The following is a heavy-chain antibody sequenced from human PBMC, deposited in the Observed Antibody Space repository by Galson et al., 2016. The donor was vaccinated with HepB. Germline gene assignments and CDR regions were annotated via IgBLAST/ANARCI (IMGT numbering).Heavy chain of an antibody. CDR3: SRGNSYASSGLWYH. V-gene: IGHV1-3*01. CDR2: INAGNGNT. J-gene: IGHJ5*02. D-gene: IGHD6-19*01. Sequence: SVKVSCKASGYSFTSYAIHWMRQAPGQSLEWMGWINAGNGNTKNSQNFEGRVTFTRDTSASTVYLELSSLRFEDTAVYYCSRGNSYASSGLWYHWGQGTLVTVSS. CDR1: GYSFTSYA.